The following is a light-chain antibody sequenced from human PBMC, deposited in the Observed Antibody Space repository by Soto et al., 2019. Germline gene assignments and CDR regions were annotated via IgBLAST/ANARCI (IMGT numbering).Light chain of an antibody. J-gene: IGLJ1*01. CDR1: SSDLGTYNL. CDR2: EAN. Sequence: QSALTQPASVSGSPGQSITISGTGTSSDLGTYNLVSWYQHHPGKAPKLMIYEANKRPSGVSNRFSGSKSGNTASLTISGLQAEDEADYYCCSYAGSSTYVFGTGTKVTVL. CDR3: CSYAGSSTYV. V-gene: IGLV2-23*01.